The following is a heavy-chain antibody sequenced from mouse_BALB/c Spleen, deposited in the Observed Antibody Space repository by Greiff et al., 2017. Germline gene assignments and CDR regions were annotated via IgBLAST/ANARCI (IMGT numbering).Heavy chain of an antibody. CDR2: INSAGGST. J-gene: IGHJ4*01. CDR3: ARHSQSYAMDY. CDR1: EYDFPSHD. Sequence: EVQGVESGGGLVQPGESLKLSCESNEYDFPSHDMSWFRKPPEKRLELVAAINSAGGSTYYPDTMERRFIISRDNTKKTLYLQMSSLRSEDTALYDCARHSQSYAMDYWGQGTSVTGAS. V-gene: IGHV5-2*01.